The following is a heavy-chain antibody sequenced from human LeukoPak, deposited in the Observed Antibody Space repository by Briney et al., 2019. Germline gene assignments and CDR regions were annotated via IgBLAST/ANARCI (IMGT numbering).Heavy chain of an antibody. Sequence: SETLSLTCTVSSGSISTSNYYWGWVRQPPGKALEWIGNIFYSGSTYYSLSLRSRVTISLDTSRNQFSLKLSSVTAADTAVYYCARSYSSSYYYYYMDVWGKGTTVTISS. D-gene: IGHD6-13*01. CDR2: IFYSGST. CDR3: ARSYSSSYYYYYMDV. J-gene: IGHJ6*03. CDR1: SGSISTSNYY. V-gene: IGHV4-39*07.